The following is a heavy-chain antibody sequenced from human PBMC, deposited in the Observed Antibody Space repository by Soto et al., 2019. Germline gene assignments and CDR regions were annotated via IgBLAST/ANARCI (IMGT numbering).Heavy chain of an antibody. Sequence: SETLSLTCAVYGGSFSGYYWSWIRQPPGKGLEWIGEINHSGSTNYNPSLKSRVTISVDTSKNQFSLKLSSVTAADTAVYYCARGDLDLRIKTIVVVVAATRSDWFDPWGQGTLVTVSS. CDR3: ARGDLDLRIKTIVVVVAATRSDWFDP. D-gene: IGHD2-15*01. J-gene: IGHJ5*02. CDR2: INHSGST. V-gene: IGHV4-34*01. CDR1: GGSFSGYY.